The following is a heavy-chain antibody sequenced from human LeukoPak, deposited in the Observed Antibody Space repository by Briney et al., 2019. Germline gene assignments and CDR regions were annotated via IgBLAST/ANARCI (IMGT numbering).Heavy chain of an antibody. J-gene: IGHJ6*03. CDR1: GFAFDDYG. CDR2: INWNGGSI. CDR3: ARLGRGDLVAWILVPYYYYYYYMDV. D-gene: IGHD5-12*01. V-gene: IGHV3-20*04. Sequence: PGGSLRLSCAASGFAFDDYGMSWVRHAPGKGLEWVSGINWNGGSIVYADSVKGRFNISRDNAKNSLYLQMNSLRAEDTLLYYCARLGRGDLVAWILVPYYYYYYYMDVWGKGTTVTVS.